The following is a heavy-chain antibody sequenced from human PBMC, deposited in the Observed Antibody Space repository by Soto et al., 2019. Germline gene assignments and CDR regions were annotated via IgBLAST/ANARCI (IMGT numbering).Heavy chain of an antibody. J-gene: IGHJ6*03. CDR2: IYYSGST. V-gene: IGHV4-59*08. Sequence: QPTGTRSAWFGLIYYSGSTNYNPSLKSRVTISVDTSKNQFSLKLSSVTAADTAVYYCARLRADYIWGSYRPAIGNYYYCYYLEVWGKGTTAT. CDR3: ARLRADYIWGSYRPAIGNYYYCYYLEV. D-gene: IGHD3-16*02.